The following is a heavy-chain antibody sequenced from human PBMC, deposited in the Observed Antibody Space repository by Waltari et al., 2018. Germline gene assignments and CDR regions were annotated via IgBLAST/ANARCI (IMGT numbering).Heavy chain of an antibody. CDR1: GGSIIRGASY. J-gene: IGHJ4*02. CDR3: ARGPRIYYFDY. V-gene: IGHV4-30-4*08. Sequence: QVQLQESGPGLVKPSQTLSLTCTLPGGSIIRGASYWTWTRQTPGNGLEWIGYIYYSGSTYYNPSLKSRVTISVDTSKNQFSLKLSSVTAADTAVYYCARGPRIYYFDYWGQGTLVTVSS. D-gene: IGHD3-10*01. CDR2: IYYSGST.